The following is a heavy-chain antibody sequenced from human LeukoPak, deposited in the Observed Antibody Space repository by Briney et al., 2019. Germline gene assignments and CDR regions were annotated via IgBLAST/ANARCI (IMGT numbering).Heavy chain of an antibody. D-gene: IGHD2-2*02. CDR3: ARDIVVVPAAISRAGHYYYYGMDV. Sequence: GASVKVSCKASGGTFSSYAISWVRQAPGQGLEWMGWISAYNGNTNYAQKLQGRVTMTTDTSTSTAYMELRSLRSDDTAVYYCARDIVVVPAAISRAGHYYYYGMDVWGQGTTVTVSS. V-gene: IGHV1-18*01. CDR2: ISAYNGNT. CDR1: GGTFSSYA. J-gene: IGHJ6*02.